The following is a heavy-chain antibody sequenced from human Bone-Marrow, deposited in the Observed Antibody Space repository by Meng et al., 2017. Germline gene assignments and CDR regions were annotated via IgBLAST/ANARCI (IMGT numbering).Heavy chain of an antibody. CDR1: GYTFTTYG. D-gene: IGHD1-26*01. J-gene: IGHJ4*02. CDR2: ISGYNGNT. Sequence: QVQLGQLGAEVNKPGASVKVYCKDSGYTFTTYGISWVRQAPGQGLEWMGWISGYNGNTKYAQKLQGRVTMTTDTSTSTAYMELRSLRSDDTAVYYCAREGGSYYPDYWGQGTLVTVSS. CDR3: AREGGSYYPDY. V-gene: IGHV1-18*04.